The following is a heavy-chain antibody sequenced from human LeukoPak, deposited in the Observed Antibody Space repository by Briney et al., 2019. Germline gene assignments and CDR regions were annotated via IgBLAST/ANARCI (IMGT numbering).Heavy chain of an antibody. V-gene: IGHV3-30*04. CDR2: ISYEGSNK. D-gene: IGHD3-22*01. CDR3: ASYYDSSGYYENYFDY. J-gene: IGHJ4*02. Sequence: GRSLRLSCAASGFTFSSYAMHWVRQAPGKGLEWVAVISYEGSNKYYADSVKGRFTIARDNSKNTLYLQMNSLRAEDTAVYYCASYYDSSGYYENYFDYWGQGTLVTVSS. CDR1: GFTFSSYA.